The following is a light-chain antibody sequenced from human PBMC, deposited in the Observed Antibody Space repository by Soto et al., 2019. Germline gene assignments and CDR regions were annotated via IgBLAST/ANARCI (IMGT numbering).Light chain of an antibody. CDR3: QSYDNILRVI. J-gene: IGLJ2*01. V-gene: IGLV1-44*01. CDR1: SSNIGSNT. CDR2: SNN. Sequence: QSVLTQPPSASGTPGQRVTISCSGSSSNIGSNTVNWYQQLPGTAPKLLIYSNNQRPSGVPDRFSGSKSGTSASLAISGLQSEDEADYYCQSYDNILRVIFGGGTKLTVL.